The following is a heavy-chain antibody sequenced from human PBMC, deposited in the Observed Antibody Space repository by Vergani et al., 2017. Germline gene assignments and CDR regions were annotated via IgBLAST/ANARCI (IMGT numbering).Heavy chain of an antibody. CDR1: GYSISSGYY. J-gene: IGHJ3*02. CDR3: ARTYGDYFDAFDI. Sequence: QVQLQESGPGLVKPSETLSLTCAVSGYSISSGYYWGWIRQPPGKGLEWIGSIYHSGSTYYNPSLKRRVTISVDTSKNQFSLKLSSVTAADTAVYYCARTYGDYFDAFDIWGQGTMVTVSS. D-gene: IGHD4-17*01. V-gene: IGHV4-38-2*01. CDR2: IYHSGST.